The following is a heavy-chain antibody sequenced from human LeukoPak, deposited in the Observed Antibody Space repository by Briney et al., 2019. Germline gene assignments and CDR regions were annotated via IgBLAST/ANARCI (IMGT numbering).Heavy chain of an antibody. D-gene: IGHD5-12*01. CDR2: INPNGGGT. J-gene: IGHJ4*02. CDR1: GYTFTGYY. V-gene: IGHV1-2*02. Sequence: VSVKVSCKASGYTFTGYYMHWVRQAPGQGLEWMGWINPNGGGTSYAQKFQGRVTMTRDTSVTTAYMELSRLRSDDTAVYYCARYSGYDESFEYWGQGTLVTVSS. CDR3: ARYSGYDESFEY.